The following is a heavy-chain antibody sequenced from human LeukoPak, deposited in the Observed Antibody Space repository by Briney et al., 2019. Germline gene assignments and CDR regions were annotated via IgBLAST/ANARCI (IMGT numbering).Heavy chain of an antibody. D-gene: IGHD5-24*01. Sequence: SETLSLTCAVYGGSFSGYYWTWLRQPPGMGLEWIGEIHYSGSINYNPSLKSRVTISADTSNNHFSLKVNSVTAADTAVYYCSRGTDAYKCGNSWGQGTLVTVSS. J-gene: IGHJ4*02. CDR1: GGSFSGYY. CDR2: IHYSGSI. CDR3: SRGTDAYKCGNS. V-gene: IGHV4-34*01.